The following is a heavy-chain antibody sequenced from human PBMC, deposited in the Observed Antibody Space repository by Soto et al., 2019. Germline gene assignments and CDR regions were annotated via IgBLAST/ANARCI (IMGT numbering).Heavy chain of an antibody. CDR1: GGSIRSGGHY. J-gene: IGHJ4*02. V-gene: IGHV4-31*03. Sequence: QMQLQESGPGLVKPSQTLSLTCTVSGGSIRSGGHYWTWIRQLPGQGLEWIGYIYYSGRTYYSPSLQSRLTLSVDTSQNQFPLRLTSVTAAVTAVSDCVVGLEDVVGGKLDYWGQGALVTVSS. CDR2: IYYSGRT. D-gene: IGHD2-15*01. CDR3: VVGLEDVVGGKLDY.